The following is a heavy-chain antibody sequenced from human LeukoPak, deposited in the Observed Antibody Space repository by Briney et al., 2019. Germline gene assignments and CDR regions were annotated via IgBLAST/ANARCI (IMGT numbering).Heavy chain of an antibody. D-gene: IGHD3-10*01. CDR3: ARGNYYGSGPLFDA. CDR2: IDPYSGGT. Sequence: GASVKVSCKASGYSFSDYYMHWVRRAPGQGLEWMGWIDPYSGGTNHAQKFQGRVTLTRDTSIRTAYLELSRLTSDDTADYYCARGNYYGSGPLFDARGLGTLVTVSA. J-gene: IGHJ5*02. V-gene: IGHV1-2*02. CDR1: GYSFSDYY.